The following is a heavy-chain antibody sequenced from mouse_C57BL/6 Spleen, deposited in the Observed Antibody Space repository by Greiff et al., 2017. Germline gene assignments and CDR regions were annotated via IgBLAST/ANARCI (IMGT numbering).Heavy chain of an antibody. CDR1: GFNIKNTY. V-gene: IGHV14-3*01. D-gene: IGHD1-1*01. CDR3: ARRVTTVVRYFDY. CDR2: IDPANGNT. J-gene: IGHJ2*01. Sequence: EVKLVESVAELVRPGASVKLSCTASGFNIKNTYMHWVKQRPEQGLEWIGRIDPANGNTKYAPKFQGKATITADTSSNTAYLQLSSLTSEDTAIYYCARRVTTVVRYFDYWGQGTTLTVSS.